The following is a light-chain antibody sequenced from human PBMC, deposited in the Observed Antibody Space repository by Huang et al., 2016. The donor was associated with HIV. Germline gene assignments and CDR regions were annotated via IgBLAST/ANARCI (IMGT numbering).Light chain of an antibody. V-gene: IGKV3-15*01. Sequence: IVMTQSPATLSVSPGERVTLSCRANRTVSTTLAWYQQRPGQAPRLLIDGSSSRVPGIPARFRGSGSGTDVSLTSSSLQSEDFALYYCHQYNNWLLSFGGGTRVDI. CDR3: HQYNNWLLS. CDR2: GSS. CDR1: RTVSTT. J-gene: IGKJ4*01.